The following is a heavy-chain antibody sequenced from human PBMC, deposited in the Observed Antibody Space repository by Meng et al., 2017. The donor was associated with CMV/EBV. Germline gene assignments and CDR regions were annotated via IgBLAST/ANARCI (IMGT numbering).Heavy chain of an antibody. J-gene: IGHJ6*02. CDR1: GYTFTGYY. Sequence: ASVKVSCKASGYTFTGYYMHWARQAPGQGLEWMGWINPNSGGTNYAQKFQGRVTMTRDTSISTAYMELSRLRSDDTAVYYCARGDSGSYRYYGMDVWGQGTTVTVSS. D-gene: IGHD1-26*01. CDR2: INPNSGGT. CDR3: ARGDSGSYRYYGMDV. V-gene: IGHV1-2*02.